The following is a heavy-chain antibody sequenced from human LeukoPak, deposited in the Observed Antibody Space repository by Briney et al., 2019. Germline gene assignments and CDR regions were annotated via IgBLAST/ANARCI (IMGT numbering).Heavy chain of an antibody. CDR2: ISGSGGST. Sequence: GGSLRLSCAASGFTFSSYAMSWVRQAPGKGLEWVSAISGSGGSTYYADSVKGRFTISRDNSENTLYLQMNSLRAEDTAVYYCAKRTDYGGNSALDYWGQGTLVTVSS. CDR1: GFTFSSYA. V-gene: IGHV3-23*01. D-gene: IGHD4-23*01. J-gene: IGHJ4*02. CDR3: AKRTDYGGNSALDY.